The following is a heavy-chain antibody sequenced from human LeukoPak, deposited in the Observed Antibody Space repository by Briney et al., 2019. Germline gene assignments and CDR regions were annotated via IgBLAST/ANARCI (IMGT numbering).Heavy chain of an antibody. D-gene: IGHD3-22*01. CDR1: GYTFTDYY. Sequence: ASVKVSCKASGYTFTDYYMHWVRQAPGQGLEWMGIINPNGGSTSYAQKFQGRVTTTRDTSTSTVYMELSSLRSDDTAVYYCARDPRLSSGYSTGILWYFDLWGRGTLVTVSS. V-gene: IGHV1-46*01. J-gene: IGHJ2*01. CDR3: ARDPRLSSGYSTGILWYFDL. CDR2: INPNGGST.